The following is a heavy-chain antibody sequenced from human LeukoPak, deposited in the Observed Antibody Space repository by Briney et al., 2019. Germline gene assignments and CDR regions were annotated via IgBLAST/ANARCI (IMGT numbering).Heavy chain of an antibody. CDR3: ARHLLKYYYDSSGYYKFDY. V-gene: IGHV4-39*01. J-gene: IGHJ4*02. D-gene: IGHD3-22*01. Sequence: PSETLSLTCTVSGGSISSSSYYWGWIRQPPGKGLEWIGSIYHSGSTYYNPSLKSRVTISVDTSKNQFSLKLSSVTAADTAVYYCARHLLKYYYDSSGYYKFDYWGQGTLVTVSS. CDR1: GGSISSSSYY. CDR2: IYHSGST.